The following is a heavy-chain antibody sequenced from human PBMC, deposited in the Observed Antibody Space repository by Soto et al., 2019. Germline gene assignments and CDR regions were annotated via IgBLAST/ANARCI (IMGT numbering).Heavy chain of an antibody. J-gene: IGHJ6*02. CDR1: GFTFSSYA. Sequence: GGSLRLSCAASGFTFSSYAMHWVRQAPGEGLEWVAVISYDGSNKYYADSVKGRFTISRDNSKNTLYLQMNSLRAEDTAVYYCARDLIVVVPAAIKYYYYYGMDVWGQGTTVTVSS. V-gene: IGHV3-30-3*01. CDR3: ARDLIVVVPAAIKYYYYYGMDV. CDR2: ISYDGSNK. D-gene: IGHD2-2*02.